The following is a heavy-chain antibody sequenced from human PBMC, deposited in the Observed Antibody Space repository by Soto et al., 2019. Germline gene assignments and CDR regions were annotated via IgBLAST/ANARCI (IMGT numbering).Heavy chain of an antibody. CDR3: ANIELGIPYHHYYYYGMDV. CDR1: GFTFSSYA. J-gene: IGHJ6*02. D-gene: IGHD7-27*01. Sequence: PGGSLRLSCAASGFTFSSYAMSWVRQAPGKGLEWVSAISGSGGSTYYADSVKGRFTISRDNSKNTLYLQMNSLRAEDTAVYYCANIELGIPYHHYYYYGMDVWGQGTTVTVSS. V-gene: IGHV3-23*01. CDR2: ISGSGGST.